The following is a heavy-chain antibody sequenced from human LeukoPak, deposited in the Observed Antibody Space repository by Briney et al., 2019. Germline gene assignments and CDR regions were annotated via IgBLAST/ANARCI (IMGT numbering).Heavy chain of an antibody. CDR1: GFTFSSYG. D-gene: IGHD4-17*01. J-gene: IGHJ3*02. V-gene: IGHV3-30*18. CDR2: ISYDGSNK. Sequence: GGSLRLSCSASGFTFSSYGMHWVRQAPGKGLEWVAVISYDGSNKYYADSVKGRFTISRDNSKNTLYLQMNSLRAEDTAVYYCAKDSAYGDYEAFDIWGQGTMVTVSS. CDR3: AKDSAYGDYEAFDI.